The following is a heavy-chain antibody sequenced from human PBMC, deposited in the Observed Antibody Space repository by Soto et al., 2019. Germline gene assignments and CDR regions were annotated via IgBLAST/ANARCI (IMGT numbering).Heavy chain of an antibody. CDR3: ARVPGP. Sequence: LQLQESGSGLVKPSQTLSLTCAVSGGSISSGGYSWSWIRQPPGKGLEWIGYIYHSGSTYYNPSLKSRVTISVDRSKNQLSLKLNSVTAADTAVYYCARVPGPWGQGTLVTVSS. CDR1: GGSISSGGYS. J-gene: IGHJ5*02. V-gene: IGHV4-30-2*01. CDR2: IYHSGST.